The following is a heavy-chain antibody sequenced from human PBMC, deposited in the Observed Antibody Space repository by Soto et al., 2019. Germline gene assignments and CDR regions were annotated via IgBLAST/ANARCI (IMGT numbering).Heavy chain of an antibody. J-gene: IGHJ5*02. Sequence: SETLSLTCTVSGGSITTYYWTWIRQPPGKGLEWIGYIYYSVSTYYNPSLKSRVTISIDTSKNQLSLRLTSVTAADTAVYYCARRECSSASCYQSNWFDPWGQGTLVTVSS. CDR3: ARRECSSASCYQSNWFDP. V-gene: IGHV4-59*12. CDR2: IYYSVST. D-gene: IGHD2-2*01. CDR1: GGSITTYY.